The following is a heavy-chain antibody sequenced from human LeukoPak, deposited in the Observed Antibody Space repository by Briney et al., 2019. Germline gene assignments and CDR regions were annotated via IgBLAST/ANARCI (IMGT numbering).Heavy chain of an antibody. D-gene: IGHD3-10*01. CDR2: IYHSGST. V-gene: IGHV4-30-2*01. Sequence: TLSLTCADSGGSISSGGYSWSWIRQPPGKGLEWIGYIYHSGSTYYNPSLKSRVTISVDRSKNQFSLKLSSVTAADTAVYYCARDGPGWFDPWGQGTLVTVSS. CDR3: ARDGPGWFDP. J-gene: IGHJ5*02. CDR1: GGSISSGGYS.